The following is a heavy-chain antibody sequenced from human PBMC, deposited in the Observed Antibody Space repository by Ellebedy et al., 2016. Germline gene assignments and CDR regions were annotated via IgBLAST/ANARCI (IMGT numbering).Heavy chain of an antibody. CDR1: GFTFSSYA. J-gene: IGHJ6*03. CDR3: ARGDYYYYYYMDV. CDR2: ISGSGGST. Sequence: GESLKISXAASGFTFSSYAMSWVRQAPGKGLEWVSAISGSGGSTYYADSVKGRFTISRDNSKNTLYLQMNSLRAEDTAVYYCARGDYYYYYYMDVWGKGTTVTVSS. V-gene: IGHV3-23*01.